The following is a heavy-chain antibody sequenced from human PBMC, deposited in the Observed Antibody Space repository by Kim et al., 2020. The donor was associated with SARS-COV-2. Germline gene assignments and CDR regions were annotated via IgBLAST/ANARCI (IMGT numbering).Heavy chain of an antibody. J-gene: IGHJ4*02. CDR3: ASADYYDSSGSVDY. V-gene: IGHV1-69*01. D-gene: IGHD3-22*01. Sequence: AQKFQGRVTITADESTSTAYMELSSLRSEDTAVYYCASADYYDSSGSVDYWGQGTLVTVSS.